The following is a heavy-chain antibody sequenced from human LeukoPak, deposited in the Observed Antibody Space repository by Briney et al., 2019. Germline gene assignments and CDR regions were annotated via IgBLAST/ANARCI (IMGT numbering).Heavy chain of an antibody. V-gene: IGHV6-1*01. J-gene: IGHJ4*02. CDR1: GDSVSSNSAA. Sequence: SQTLSLTCALSGDSVSSNSAAWNWIRQSPSRGLEWLGRTYQRSKWYNDYAVSVKSRITINPDTSKNQFSLQLNSLTPEDTAVYYCAREDSTAGLLDYWGQGTLVTVSS. CDR3: AREDSTAGLLDY. CDR2: TYQRSKWYN. D-gene: IGHD6-13*01.